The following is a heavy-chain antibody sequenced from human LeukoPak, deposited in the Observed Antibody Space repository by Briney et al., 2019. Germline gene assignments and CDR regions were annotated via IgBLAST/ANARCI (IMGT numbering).Heavy chain of an antibody. CDR1: GGFISSNSYY. Sequence: PSETLSLTCTVSGGFISSNSYYWGWIRQPPGKGLEWIGSIYYSGSTYYNSSLKSRVTISVDTSKNQFSLKLSSVTAADTAVYYCARVSWFPGTSYYYMDVWGKGTTVTVSS. CDR2: IYYSGST. CDR3: ARVSWFPGTSYYYMDV. V-gene: IGHV4-39*07. D-gene: IGHD1-1*01. J-gene: IGHJ6*03.